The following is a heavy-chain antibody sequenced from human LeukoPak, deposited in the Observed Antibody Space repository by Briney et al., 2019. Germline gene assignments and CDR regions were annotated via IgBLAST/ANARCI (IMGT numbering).Heavy chain of an antibody. CDR2: IIPIFGTA. V-gene: IGHV1-69*13. CDR1: GGTFSSYA. J-gene: IGHJ4*02. Sequence: SVKVSCKASGGTFSSYAISWVRQAPGQGLEWMGGIIPIFGTANYAQRFQGRVTITADESTSTAYMELSSLRSEDTAVYYCARVASGYCSSTSCYDYWGQGTLVTVSS. D-gene: IGHD2-2*01. CDR3: ARVASGYCSSTSCYDY.